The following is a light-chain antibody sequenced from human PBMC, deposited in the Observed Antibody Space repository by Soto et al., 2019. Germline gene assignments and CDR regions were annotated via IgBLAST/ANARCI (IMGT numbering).Light chain of an antibody. Sequence: QSALTQPASVSGSPGQSITISCTGTSSDVGGYNYVSWYQQHPGKAPKLMIYDVSNRPSGVSNRFSGSKSGNTASLTISGLQAEDEADYDCSSYTSSSTLNVFGTGTKLTVL. V-gene: IGLV2-14*01. CDR2: DVS. CDR1: SSDVGGYNY. CDR3: SSYTSSSTLNV. J-gene: IGLJ1*01.